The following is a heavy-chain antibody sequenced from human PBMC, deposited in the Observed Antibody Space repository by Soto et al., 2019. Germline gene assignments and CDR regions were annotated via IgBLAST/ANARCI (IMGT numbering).Heavy chain of an antibody. V-gene: IGHV3-48*01. CDR2: ISSSSNTI. Sequence: GGSLRLSCAASGFTFSSYSMNWVRQAPGKGLEWVSYISSSSNTIYYADSVKGRFTISRDNAKNSLYLQMNSLRAEDTAVYYCASQFGSVYAFDIWGQGTMVTVSS. CDR1: GFTFSSYS. CDR3: ASQFGSVYAFDI. D-gene: IGHD6-19*01. J-gene: IGHJ3*02.